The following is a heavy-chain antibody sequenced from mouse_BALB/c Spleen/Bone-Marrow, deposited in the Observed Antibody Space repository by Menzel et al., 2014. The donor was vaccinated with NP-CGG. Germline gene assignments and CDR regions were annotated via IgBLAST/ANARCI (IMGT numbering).Heavy chain of an antibody. D-gene: IGHD3-2*01. V-gene: IGHV1-7*01. CDR1: GYTFTSYW. J-gene: IGHJ4*01. CDR2: INPSTGYT. CDR3: VRSTGAMDY. Sequence: AQLQQSGAELAKPGASVTMSCKASGYTFTSYWLHWVKQRPGQGLEWIGYINPSTGYTEYSQKFKDKATLTADKSSSTAYMQLSSLKSEDSAVYYCVRSTGAMDYWGQGTSVTVSS.